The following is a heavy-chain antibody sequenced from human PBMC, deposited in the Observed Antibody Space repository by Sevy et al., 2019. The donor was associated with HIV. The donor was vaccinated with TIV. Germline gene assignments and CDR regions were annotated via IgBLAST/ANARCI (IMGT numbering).Heavy chain of an antibody. Sequence: GGSLRLSCVASGFTFTSFYMHWVRQAPGKGLEWVSSINSGGDYTKYADSMKGRITISRDNAKNSLYLQVNSLRAEDTAVYYCAREGYGSGNYPFDYWGRGTLVTVSS. J-gene: IGHJ4*02. D-gene: IGHD3-10*01. CDR2: INSGGDYT. V-gene: IGHV3-21*01. CDR3: AREGYGSGNYPFDY. CDR1: GFTFTSFY.